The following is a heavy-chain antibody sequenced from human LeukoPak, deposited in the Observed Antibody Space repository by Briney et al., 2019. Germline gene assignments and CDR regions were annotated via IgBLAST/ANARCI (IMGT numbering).Heavy chain of an antibody. CDR3: ARGNYYDSSGHRAEDY. CDR2: INHSGST. D-gene: IGHD3-22*01. Sequence: SETLSLTCAVYGESFSGYYWSWIRQPPGKGLEWIGEINHSGSTNYNPSLKSRVTISVDTSKNQFSLKLSSVTAADTAVYYCARGNYYDSSGHRAEDYWGQGTLVTVSS. V-gene: IGHV4-34*01. CDR1: GESFSGYY. J-gene: IGHJ4*02.